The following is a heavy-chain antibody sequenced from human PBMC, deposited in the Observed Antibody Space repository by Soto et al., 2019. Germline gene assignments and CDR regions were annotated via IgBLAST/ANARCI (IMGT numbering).Heavy chain of an antibody. CDR3: ARVGIGVYHFDY. J-gene: IGHJ4*02. D-gene: IGHD3-16*01. V-gene: IGHV3-74*01. CDR2: INSDGSTT. CDR1: GFTFSSYW. Sequence: EVQLVESGGGLGQPGGSLILSGAASGFTFSSYWMHWVRQAPGKGLVWVSRINSDGSTTSYADSVKGRFTISRANAKNTLYLQMNSLRAADTAVYYCARVGIGVYHFDYWGKGTLVTVSS.